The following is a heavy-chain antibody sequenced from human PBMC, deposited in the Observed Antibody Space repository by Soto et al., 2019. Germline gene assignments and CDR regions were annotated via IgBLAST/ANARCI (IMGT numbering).Heavy chain of an antibody. Sequence: GGSLRLSCAASGFTFSSYSMNWFRQAPGKGLEWVSSTSSSSSYIYYADSVKGRFTISRDNAKNSLYLQMNSLRAEDTAVYYCARDAGLYGMDVWGQGTTVTVSS. V-gene: IGHV3-21*01. CDR2: TSSSSSYI. CDR1: GFTFSSYS. CDR3: ARDAGLYGMDV. J-gene: IGHJ6*02.